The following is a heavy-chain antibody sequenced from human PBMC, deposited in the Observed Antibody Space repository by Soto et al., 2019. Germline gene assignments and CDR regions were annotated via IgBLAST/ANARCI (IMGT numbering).Heavy chain of an antibody. CDR2: FDPEDGET. CDR3: ATVSPGYRSSWYNWFDP. D-gene: IGHD6-13*01. J-gene: IGHJ5*02. Sequence: QVQLVQSGAEVKKPGASVKVSCKVSGYTLTELSMHWVRQAPGKGLEWMGGFDPEDGETIYAQKFQGRVTMTEDTSTDAAYMELSSLRSEDTAVYYCATVSPGYRSSWYNWFDPWGQGTLVTVSS. V-gene: IGHV1-24*01. CDR1: GYTLTELS.